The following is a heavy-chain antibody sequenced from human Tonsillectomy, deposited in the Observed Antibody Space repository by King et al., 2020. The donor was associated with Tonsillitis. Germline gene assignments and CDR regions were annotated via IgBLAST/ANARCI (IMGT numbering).Heavy chain of an antibody. CDR1: GYTFSNYY. CDR2: INPSGGST. Sequence: QLVQSGAEVRKPGASVKLSCKASGYTFSNYYMHWVRQAPGQGLAWMGIINPSGGSTSYAQKFQGRVTMTRDTSTSTVYMELSSLTSEDTAMYYCTRERPHYESFTGARDYYYGMDVWGQGTTVTVSS. D-gene: IGHD3-9*01. CDR3: TRERPHYESFTGARDYYYGMDV. V-gene: IGHV1-46*03. J-gene: IGHJ6*02.